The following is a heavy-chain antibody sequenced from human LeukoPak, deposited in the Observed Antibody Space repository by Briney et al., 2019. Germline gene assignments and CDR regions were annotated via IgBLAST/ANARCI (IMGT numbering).Heavy chain of an antibody. Sequence: PGGSLRLSCAASGLSFSSYAMSWVRQAPGKGLEWVSAISGSGGSTYYADSVKGRFTISRDNSKNTLYLQMNSLRAEDTAVYYCAKDRGDPQYYFDYWGQGTLVTVSS. J-gene: IGHJ4*02. CDR2: ISGSGGST. CDR3: AKDRGDPQYYFDY. CDR1: GLSFSSYA. D-gene: IGHD3-10*01. V-gene: IGHV3-23*01.